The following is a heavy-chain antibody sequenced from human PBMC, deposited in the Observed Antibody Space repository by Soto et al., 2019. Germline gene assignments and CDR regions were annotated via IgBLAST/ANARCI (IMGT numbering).Heavy chain of an antibody. CDR3: ARKRYGDYSKSFPTKPRNWFDP. J-gene: IGHJ5*02. D-gene: IGHD4-17*01. CDR2: INHSGST. CDR1: GGSFSGYY. V-gene: IGHV4-34*01. Sequence: PSETLSLTCTVYGGSFSGYYWSWIRQPPGKGLEWIGGINHSGSTNYNPSLKSRVTISVDTSKNQFSLKLSSVTAADTAVYYCARKRYGDYSKSFPTKPRNWFDPWGQGTLVTVSS.